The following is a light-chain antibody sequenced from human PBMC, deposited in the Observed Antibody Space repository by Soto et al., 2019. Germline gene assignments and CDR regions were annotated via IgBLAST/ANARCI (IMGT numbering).Light chain of an antibody. CDR2: DAT. CDR3: QQAISLPIT. J-gene: IGKJ5*01. V-gene: IGKV1-39*01. Sequence: DIQMAQSPSSLSASVGDRVTITCRASQSISSYLNWYQQRPGKAPNLLIYDATRLHSGVPPRFSGSGYGTDFTLTISSLQPEDFGTYYCQQAISLPITFGQGTRLENK. CDR1: QSISSY.